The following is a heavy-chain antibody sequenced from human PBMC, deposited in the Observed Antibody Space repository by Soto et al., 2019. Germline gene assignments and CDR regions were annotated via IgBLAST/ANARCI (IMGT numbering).Heavy chain of an antibody. V-gene: IGHV1-69*01. Sequence: QVQLVQSGAEVKKPGSSVKVSCKASGGTFSSYAISWVRQAPGQGLEWMGGIIPIFGTANYAQKFQGRVTIAADEPTSTAYMELSSLRSEDTAVYYCARSPRREMATIRGPYYFDYWGQGTLVTVSS. CDR3: ARSPRREMATIRGPYYFDY. CDR1: GGTFSSYA. CDR2: IIPIFGTA. J-gene: IGHJ4*02. D-gene: IGHD5-12*01.